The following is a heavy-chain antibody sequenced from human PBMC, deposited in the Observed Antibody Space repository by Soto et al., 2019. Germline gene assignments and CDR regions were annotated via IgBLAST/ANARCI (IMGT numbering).Heavy chain of an antibody. D-gene: IGHD6-19*01. CDR3: ASLTYSCGWYVAWYYYYGMDA. J-gene: IGHJ6*02. CDR1: GGSISSSNYY. V-gene: IGHV4-39*02. Sequence: QLQLQESGPGLVKPSETLSLTCTVSGGSISSSNYYWGRIRQPPGKVLEWIGSIYYSGNSYYNPSLKSRVTMSVDKSKKHFSLRLSSVTAADTAVYYCASLTYSCGWYVAWYYYYGMDARGQGRAVTVSS. CDR2: IYYSGNS.